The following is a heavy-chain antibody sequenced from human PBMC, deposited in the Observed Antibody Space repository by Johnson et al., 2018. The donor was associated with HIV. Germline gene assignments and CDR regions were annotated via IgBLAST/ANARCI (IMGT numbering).Heavy chain of an antibody. V-gene: IGHV3-20*04. Sequence: VQLVESGGGLVQPGGSLRLSCAASGFTFSSYWMSWVRQAPGKGLEWVSGINWNGGSTGYADSVKGRFTISRDNAKNSLYLQMNSLRAEDTALYYCARVLCSGGSCYSDAFDIWGQGTMVTVSS. D-gene: IGHD2-15*01. CDR3: ARVLCSGGSCYSDAFDI. J-gene: IGHJ3*02. CDR1: GFTFSSYW. CDR2: INWNGGST.